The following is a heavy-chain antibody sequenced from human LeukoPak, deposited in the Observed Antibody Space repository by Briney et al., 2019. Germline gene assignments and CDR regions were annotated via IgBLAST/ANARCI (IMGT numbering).Heavy chain of an antibody. V-gene: IGHV3-11*01. J-gene: IGHJ5*02. CDR1: AFILTDYY. D-gene: IGHD3-22*01. CDR2: ISTSDRTT. CDR3: ARDDLLHRNWFDP. Sequence: PGGSLRLSCAASAFILTDYYMSWIRQAPGKGLEWVAYISTSDRTTYYADSVKGRFTIYRDNYKNSLYLQMNSLRVEDTAFYYCARDDLLHRNWFDPWGQGTLVTVSS.